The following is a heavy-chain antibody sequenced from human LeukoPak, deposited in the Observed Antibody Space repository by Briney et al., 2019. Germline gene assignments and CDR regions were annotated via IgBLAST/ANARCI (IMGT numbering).Heavy chain of an antibody. CDR1: GFTFSDYY. CDR3: ARVNRVTAIQELDY. CDR2: ISSSGSTI. J-gene: IGHJ4*02. D-gene: IGHD2-21*02. V-gene: IGHV3-11*01. Sequence: PGGSLRLSCADSGFTFSDYYMTWIRQAPGKGLEWVSCISSSGSTIFYADSVKGRFTISRDNAKSSLFLQMNSLRAEDTAVYYCARVNRVTAIQELDYWGQGTLVTVSS.